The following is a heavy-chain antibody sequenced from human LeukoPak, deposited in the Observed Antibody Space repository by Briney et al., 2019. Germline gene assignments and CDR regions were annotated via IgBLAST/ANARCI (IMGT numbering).Heavy chain of an antibody. CDR3: ARDGDYDSTGQPDAFDI. Sequence: SVKVSCKASGGTFSSYAFSWVRQAPGQGLEWMGGIIPIFGTANYAQKFQGRVTITADESTSTAYMELSSLRSEDTAVYYCARDGDYDSTGQPDAFDIWGQGTMVTVSS. CDR2: IIPIFGTA. CDR1: GGTFSSYA. D-gene: IGHD3-22*01. V-gene: IGHV1-69*13. J-gene: IGHJ3*02.